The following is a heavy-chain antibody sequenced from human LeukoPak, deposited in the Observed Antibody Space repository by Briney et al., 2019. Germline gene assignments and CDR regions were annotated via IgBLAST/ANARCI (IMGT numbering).Heavy chain of an antibody. D-gene: IGHD2-15*01. V-gene: IGHV3-23*01. CDR3: AKQLGYCSDGSCYFPY. J-gene: IGHJ4*02. CDR2: ISNNGGYT. CDR1: GFTFSSSA. Sequence: GGSLRLSCEASGFTFSSSAMSWVRQAPGKGLGGVSAISNNGGYTYYADSVQGRFTISRDNSKSTLCLQMNSLRAEDTAVYYCAKQLGYCSDGSCYFPYWGQGTLVTVSS.